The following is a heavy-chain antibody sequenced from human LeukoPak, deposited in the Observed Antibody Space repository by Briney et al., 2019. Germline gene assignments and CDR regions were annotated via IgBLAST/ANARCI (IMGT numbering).Heavy chain of an antibody. Sequence: ASVKVSCKASGYTFSSYGISWVRQAPGHGLEWMGWISPYNGNTNYSQKLQGRVTMTTDTSTSTAYMELRSLRSDDTAVYYCARDLGVVITASRLDIWGQGTMVTVSS. D-gene: IGHD2-15*01. CDR2: ISPYNGNT. CDR1: GYTFSSYG. CDR3: ARDLGVVITASRLDI. J-gene: IGHJ3*02. V-gene: IGHV1-18*01.